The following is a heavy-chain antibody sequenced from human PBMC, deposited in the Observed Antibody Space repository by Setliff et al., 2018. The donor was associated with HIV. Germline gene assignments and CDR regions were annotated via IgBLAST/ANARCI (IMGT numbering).Heavy chain of an antibody. CDR3: ARVVRGVIRSAKTFDY. D-gene: IGHD2-21*01. Sequence: ASVKVSCKASGYTFIHYDVSWVRRAPGQGLEWMGWINVNNGNTNYAQKFQGRVTMTTDTSTTTVYMELRSLRSDDTAVYYCARVVRGVIRSAKTFDYWGQGTLVTVSS. V-gene: IGHV1-18*01. J-gene: IGHJ4*02. CDR2: INVNNGNT. CDR1: GYTFIHYD.